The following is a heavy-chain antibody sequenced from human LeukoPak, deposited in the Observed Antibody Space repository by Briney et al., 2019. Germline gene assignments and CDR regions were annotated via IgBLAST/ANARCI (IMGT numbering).Heavy chain of an antibody. D-gene: IGHD1-26*01. CDR3: ASLWELIGS. J-gene: IGHJ4*02. Sequence: GGSLRLSCAASVFTFRSYEMDGVRQAPGKGLEGVSYISIDGKTIHYADSAKGRFTISRDNAKNSVYLQMNSLRVEDTAIYYCASLWELIGSWGQGTLVTVSS. CDR2: ISIDGKTI. V-gene: IGHV3-48*03. CDR1: VFTFRSYE.